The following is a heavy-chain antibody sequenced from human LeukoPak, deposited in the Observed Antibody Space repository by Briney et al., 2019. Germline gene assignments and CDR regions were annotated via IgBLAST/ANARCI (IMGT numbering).Heavy chain of an antibody. CDR1: GGSISSRSYS. Sequence: SETLSLTCTVSGGSISSRSYSWAWVRQPPGRGLECIGSVHYSGRTYYNSSLKSRVIASIDTPKNQFSLKLISVTAADTAVYFCARLQWLSTPFFDYWGQGTLVTVSS. CDR2: VHYSGRT. J-gene: IGHJ4*02. D-gene: IGHD6-19*01. CDR3: ARLQWLSTPFFDY. V-gene: IGHV4-39*01.